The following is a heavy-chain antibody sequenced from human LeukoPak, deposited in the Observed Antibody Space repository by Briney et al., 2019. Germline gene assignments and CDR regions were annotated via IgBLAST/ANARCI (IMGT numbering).Heavy chain of an antibody. CDR3: ARAGDYKVHIYGDYPGGWFDP. CDR2: TSAYNGNT. D-gene: IGHD4-17*01. V-gene: IGHV1-18*01. J-gene: IGHJ5*02. CDR1: GYTFTSYG. Sequence: ASVKVSCKASGYTFTSYGISWVRQAPGQGLEWMGWTSAYNGNTNYAQKLQGRVTMTTDTSTSTAYMELRSLRSDDTAVYYCARAGDYKVHIYGDYPGGWFDPWGQGTLVTVSS.